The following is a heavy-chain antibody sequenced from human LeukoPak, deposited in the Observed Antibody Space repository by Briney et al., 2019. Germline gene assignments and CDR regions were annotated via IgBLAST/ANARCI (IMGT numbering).Heavy chain of an antibody. CDR2: IYPGDSDT. CDR1: GYSFTSYW. Sequence: GESLKISCKGSGYSFTSYWIGWVRQMPGKGLEWMGIIYPGDSDTRYSPSFQGQVTISADKSISTAYLQWSSLKASDTAMYYCARRSYDFWSGPQDAFDIWGQGTMVTVSS. D-gene: IGHD3-3*01. J-gene: IGHJ3*02. V-gene: IGHV5-51*01. CDR3: ARRSYDFWSGPQDAFDI.